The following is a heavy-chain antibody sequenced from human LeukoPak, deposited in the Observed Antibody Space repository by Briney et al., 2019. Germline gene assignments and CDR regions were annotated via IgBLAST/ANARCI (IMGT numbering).Heavy chain of an antibody. CDR1: GYTFSNYY. J-gene: IGHJ3*02. V-gene: IGHV1-46*01. Sequence: ASVKVSCKASGYTFSNYYMHWVRQAPGQGLEWMGIINPSGGSTSYVQKFQGRVTMTRDMSTSTVYMELSSLRSEDTAAYYCARDRIYDMGGAFDIWGQGTMVTVSS. CDR2: INPSGGST. D-gene: IGHD3-22*01. CDR3: ARDRIYDMGGAFDI.